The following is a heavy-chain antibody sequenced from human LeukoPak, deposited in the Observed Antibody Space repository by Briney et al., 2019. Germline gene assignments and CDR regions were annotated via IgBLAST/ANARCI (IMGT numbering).Heavy chain of an antibody. CDR3: ARVRSGYSHENYFDY. CDR2: ISGSGSTI. D-gene: IGHD5-18*01. CDR1: GFTFSSYS. J-gene: IGHJ4*02. Sequence: GGALRLSCAASGFTFSSYSMNWVRQAPGKELDWASYISGSGSTIYYAASVKGRFTIARDNAKDSLYLQMNSLRAEDTAVYYCARVRSGYSHENYFDYWGQGTLVTVSS. V-gene: IGHV3-48*04.